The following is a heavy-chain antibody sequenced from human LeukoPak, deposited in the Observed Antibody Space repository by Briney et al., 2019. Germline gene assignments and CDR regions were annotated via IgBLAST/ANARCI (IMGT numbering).Heavy chain of an antibody. CDR3: TRGFGCPGTYYFDY. D-gene: IGHD5-18*01. J-gene: IGHJ4*02. CDR2: IIPIFGTA. CDR1: GGTFSSYA. V-gene: IGHV1-69*13. Sequence: GASVKDSCKASGGTFSSYAISWVRQAPGQGLEWMGGIIPIFGTANYAQRFQGRVTITADESTSTAYMELSSLRSDDTAVYYFTRGFGCPGTYYFDYWGQGTLVTVSS.